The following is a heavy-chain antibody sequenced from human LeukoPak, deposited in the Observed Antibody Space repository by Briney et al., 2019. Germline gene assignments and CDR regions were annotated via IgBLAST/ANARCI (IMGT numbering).Heavy chain of an antibody. CDR2: IIPIFGTA. CDR3: ATDPGSSWPPWVLGMDV. Sequence: SVKVSCKASGGTFSSYAISWVRQAPGQGLEWMGGIIPIFGTANYAQKFQGRVTITADESTSTAYMELSSLRSEDTAVYYCATDPGSSWPPWVLGMDVWGQGTTVTVSS. CDR1: GGTFSSYA. D-gene: IGHD6-13*01. V-gene: IGHV1-69*13. J-gene: IGHJ6*02.